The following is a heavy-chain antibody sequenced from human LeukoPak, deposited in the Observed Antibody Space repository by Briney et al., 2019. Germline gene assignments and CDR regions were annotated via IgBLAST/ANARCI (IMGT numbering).Heavy chain of an antibody. V-gene: IGHV3-21*01. J-gene: IGHJ4*02. D-gene: IGHD5-12*01. CDR1: GFAFSTYS. Sequence: GESLRLSCAASGFAFSTYSMNWVRQAPGEGLEWVSSVSRSSRFIFYADLVQGRFTISRDDAKDSLFLQMNSLRAEDTAVYYCARVSDAFDYFFDSWGQGTLVTVSS. CDR3: ARVSDAFDYFFDS. CDR2: VSRSSRFI.